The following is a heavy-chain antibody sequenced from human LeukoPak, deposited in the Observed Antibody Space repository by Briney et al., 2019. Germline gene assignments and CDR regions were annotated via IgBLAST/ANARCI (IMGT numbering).Heavy chain of an antibody. CDR1: GYTLTDYY. CDR2: VDPEDGET. V-gene: IGHV1-69-2*01. D-gene: IGHD6-6*01. Sequence: ASVKISCKVSGYTLTDYYMHWVQQAPGKGLEWLGLVDPEDGETIYAEKFQGRVTITADTSTDTAYMELSSLRSEDTAVYYCATDPSIADKYNWFDPWGQGTLVTVSS. J-gene: IGHJ5*02. CDR3: ATDPSIADKYNWFDP.